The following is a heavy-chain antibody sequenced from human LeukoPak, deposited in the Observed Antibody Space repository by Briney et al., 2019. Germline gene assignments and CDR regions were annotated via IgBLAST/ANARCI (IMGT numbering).Heavy chain of an antibody. Sequence: GGSLRLSCAASGFTFSSYEMNWVRQAPGKGLEWVSYISSSGSTIYYADSVKGRFTISRDKAKNSLYLQMNSLRAEDTAVYYCARIDDYVWGSYRRPVDYWGQGTLVTVSS. CDR1: GFTFSSYE. CDR2: ISSSGSTI. D-gene: IGHD3-16*02. J-gene: IGHJ4*02. V-gene: IGHV3-48*03. CDR3: ARIDDYVWGSYRRPVDY.